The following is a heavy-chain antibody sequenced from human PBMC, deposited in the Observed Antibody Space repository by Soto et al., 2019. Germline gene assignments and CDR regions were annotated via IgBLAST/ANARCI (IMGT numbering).Heavy chain of an antibody. CDR1: GFTFSSYG. J-gene: IGHJ6*01. V-gene: IGHV3-30*18. CDR2: ISYDGSNK. D-gene: IGHD5-12*01. CDR3: AKDRIYETDYYYGMDV. Sequence: QVQLVESGGGVVQPGRSLRLSCAASGFTFSSYGMHWVRQAPGKGLEWVAVISYDGSNKYYADSVKGRFTISRDNSKNTLYLQMNSLRAEDTAVYYCAKDRIYETDYYYGMDVW.